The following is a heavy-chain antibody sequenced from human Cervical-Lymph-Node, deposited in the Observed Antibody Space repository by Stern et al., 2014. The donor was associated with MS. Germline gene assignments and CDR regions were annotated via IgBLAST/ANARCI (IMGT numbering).Heavy chain of an antibody. J-gene: IGHJ3*02. Sequence: VQLVESGGGVVQPGRSLRLSCVASGFTFSTSVMHWVRQAPGKGLEWVAVVWNDGSKEHFTESVKGRFSTSRDTAKNTLHLQMSSLRAEDTAVYFCATSTASDAFDIWGQGTLVTVSS. CDR3: ATSTASDAFDI. CDR2: VWNDGSKE. D-gene: IGHD2/OR15-2a*01. V-gene: IGHV3-33*01. CDR1: GFTFSTSV.